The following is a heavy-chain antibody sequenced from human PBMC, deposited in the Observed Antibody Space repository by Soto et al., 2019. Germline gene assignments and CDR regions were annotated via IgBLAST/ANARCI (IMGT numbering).Heavy chain of an antibody. CDR3: ARRGIAAAGTHYYYYYMDV. CDR2: IWYDGSNK. J-gene: IGHJ6*03. CDR1: GFTFSSYG. V-gene: IGHV3-33*01. D-gene: IGHD6-13*01. Sequence: PGGSLRLSCAASGFTFSSYGMHWVRQAPGKGLEWVAVIWYDGSNKYYADSVKGRSTISRDNSKNTLYLQMNSLRAEDTAVYYCARRGIAAAGTHYYYYYMDVWGKGTTVTVSS.